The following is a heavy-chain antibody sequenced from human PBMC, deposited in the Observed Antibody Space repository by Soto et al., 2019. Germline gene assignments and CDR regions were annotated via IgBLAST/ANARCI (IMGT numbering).Heavy chain of an antibody. CDR2: ISASGGST. D-gene: IGHD1-26*01. CDR3: AKVLSSGSYSGALEY. Sequence: GGSLRLSCVASGFSITSFAMSWVRQAPGKGLEWASAISASGGSTYADSVRGRFTISRDNSKNTLYLQMNSLRVEDTAVYYCAKVLSSGSYSGALEYWGQGALVTVSS. J-gene: IGHJ4*02. CDR1: GFSITSFA. V-gene: IGHV3-23*01.